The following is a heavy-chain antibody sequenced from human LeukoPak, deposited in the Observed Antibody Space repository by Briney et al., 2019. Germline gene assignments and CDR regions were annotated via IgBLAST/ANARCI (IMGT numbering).Heavy chain of an antibody. D-gene: IGHD2-8*01. CDR1: GGSISSYY. CDR2: IYTSGST. Sequence: SETLSLTCTVSGGSISSYYWSWTRQPAGKGLEWIGRIYTSGSTNYNPSLKSRVTMSVDTSKDQFSLKLSSVTAADTAVYYCARDPWGYAYFDYWGQGTLVTVSS. CDR3: ARDPWGYAYFDY. V-gene: IGHV4-4*07. J-gene: IGHJ4*02.